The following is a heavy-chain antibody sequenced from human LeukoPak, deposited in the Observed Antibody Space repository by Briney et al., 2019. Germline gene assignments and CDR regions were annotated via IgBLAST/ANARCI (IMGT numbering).Heavy chain of an antibody. V-gene: IGHV4-4*02. D-gene: IGHD3-16*01. CDR1: GGFIGSNNW. CDR2: IFHSGST. Sequence: PSGTLSLTCAVSGGFIGSNNWWSWVRQAPGRGLEWIGEIFHSGSTNYNPSLKSRVTISVDTSKNQFSLKLSSVIAADTAVYYCARGLVYRANDYWGQGTLVTVSS. CDR3: ARGLVYRANDY. J-gene: IGHJ4*02.